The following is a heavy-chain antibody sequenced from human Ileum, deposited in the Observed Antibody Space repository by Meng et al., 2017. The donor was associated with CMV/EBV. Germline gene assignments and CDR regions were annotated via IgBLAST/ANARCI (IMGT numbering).Heavy chain of an antibody. CDR1: GFSLSTSGIR. Sequence: SGPTLVKPTQTLTLTCTFSGFSLSTSGIRVSWIRQPPGKAMEWLARIDCDDEKFYSTSLKTRLTISKDTSKNQVVLTMTNMDPVDTATYYCARISGGLNFDYWGQGTLVTVSS. CDR3: ARISGGLNFDY. V-gene: IGHV2-70D*14. CDR2: IDCDDEK. D-gene: IGHD2-15*01. J-gene: IGHJ4*02.